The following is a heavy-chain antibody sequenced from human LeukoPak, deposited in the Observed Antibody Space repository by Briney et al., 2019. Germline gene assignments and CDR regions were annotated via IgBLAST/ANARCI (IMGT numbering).Heavy chain of an antibody. CDR3: ARRWLWFGESTTQFDY. CDR2: IIHSGIT. CDR1: GDSFTGYY. J-gene: IGHJ4*02. D-gene: IGHD3-10*01. V-gene: IGHV4-34*12. Sequence: SETLSLTCGVYGDSFTGYYWTWIRQPPGQGLEWIGEIIHSGITNYNPSLKSRATISVDTSKNQFSLKLSSVTAADTAVYYCARRWLWFGESTTQFDYWGQGTLVTVSS.